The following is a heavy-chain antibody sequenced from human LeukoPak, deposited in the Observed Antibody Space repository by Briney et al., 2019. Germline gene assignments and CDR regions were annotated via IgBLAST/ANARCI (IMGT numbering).Heavy chain of an antibody. CDR1: GFTFSSYS. Sequence: PGGSLRLSCAASGFTFSSYSMNWVRQAPGKGLEWVSSISSSSSYIYYADSVKGRFTISRDNAKNSLYLQMNSLKASDTAMYYCARSPIAAAGSSAEYFQHWGQGTLVTVSS. V-gene: IGHV3-21*04. CDR3: ARSPIAAAGSSAEYFQH. CDR2: ISSSSSYI. J-gene: IGHJ1*01. D-gene: IGHD6-13*01.